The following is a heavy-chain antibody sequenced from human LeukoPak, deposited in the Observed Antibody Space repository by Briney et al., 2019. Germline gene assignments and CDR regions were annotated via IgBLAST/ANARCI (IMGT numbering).Heavy chain of an antibody. CDR2: IYSGGST. J-gene: IGHJ6*02. Sequence: PGGSLRLSCAASGFTVSSNYMSWVRQAPGKGLEWVSVIYSGGSTYYADSVKGRFAISRDNSKNTLYLQMNSLRAEDTAVYYCARALWEYSSGYYYYYGMDVWGQGTTVTVSS. CDR1: GFTVSSNY. CDR3: ARALWEYSSGYYYYYGMDV. D-gene: IGHD6-25*01. V-gene: IGHV3-66*01.